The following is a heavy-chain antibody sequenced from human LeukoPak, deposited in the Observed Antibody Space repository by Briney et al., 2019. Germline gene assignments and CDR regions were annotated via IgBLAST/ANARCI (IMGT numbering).Heavy chain of an antibody. CDR3: ARAAGIYVGGSYRSGYFDY. CDR1: GGSISSSSYY. J-gene: IGHJ4*02. CDR2: IYYSGST. D-gene: IGHD3-16*02. Sequence: SETLSLTCTVSGGSISSSSYYWGWIRQPPGKGLEWIGSIYYSGSTYYNPSLKSRVTISVDTSKNQFSLKLSSVTAADTAVYYCARAAGIYVGGSYRSGYFDYWGQGTLVSVSS. V-gene: IGHV4-39*07.